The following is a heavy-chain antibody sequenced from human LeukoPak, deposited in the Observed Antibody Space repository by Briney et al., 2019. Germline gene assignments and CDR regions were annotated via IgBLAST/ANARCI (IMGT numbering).Heavy chain of an antibody. CDR1: GGSVSSGSYY. CDR3: ARGRDGYIFDY. CDR2: IYYSGST. Sequence: SETLSLTCTVSGGSVSSGSYYWGWIRQPPGKGLEWIGYIYYSGSTNYNPSLKSRVTISVDTSKNQFSLKLSSVTAADTAVYYCARGRDGYIFDYWGQGTLVTVSS. J-gene: IGHJ4*02. V-gene: IGHV4-61*01. D-gene: IGHD5-24*01.